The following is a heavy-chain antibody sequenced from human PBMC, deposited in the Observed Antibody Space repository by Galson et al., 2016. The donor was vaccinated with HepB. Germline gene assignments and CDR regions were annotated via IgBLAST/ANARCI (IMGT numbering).Heavy chain of an antibody. D-gene: IGHD5-24*01. V-gene: IGHV1-46*01. CDR2: ITPDIGNT. CDR1: GYTFGSYP. Sequence: SVKVSCKASGYTFGSYPIHWVRQAPGQGLEWMGTITPDIGNTVYAQKFQGSVTMTSDTSTSTVYMEVSSLRSEHTAVYYCARDKERWVQYNYYCGMDVWGQGTTVTVSS. CDR3: ARDKERWVQYNYYCGMDV. J-gene: IGHJ6*02.